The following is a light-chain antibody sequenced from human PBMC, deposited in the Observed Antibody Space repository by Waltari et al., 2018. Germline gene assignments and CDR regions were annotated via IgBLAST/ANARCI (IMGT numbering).Light chain of an antibody. CDR3: CSYAGTYSRWV. CDR2: DVS. J-gene: IGLJ3*02. CDR1: SSDVGGYYY. V-gene: IGLV2-11*01. Sequence: QSALTQPRSVSGSPGQSVTISCTGTSSDVGGYYYVSWFQQYPGKDPKLMIYDVSKRPSGVPDRFSGSKSGNTASLTISGLQAEDEADYHCCSYAGTYSRWVFGGGTRLTVL.